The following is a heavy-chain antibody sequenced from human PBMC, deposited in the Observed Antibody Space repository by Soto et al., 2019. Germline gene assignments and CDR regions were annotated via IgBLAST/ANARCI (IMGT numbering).Heavy chain of an antibody. Sequence: EVQLVESGGGLAQPGRSLRLSCAASGFTFDDYAMYWVRQAPGKGLEWVSGIGWNNDKIGYADSVKGRFTISRDNAKSSLYLKMTSLRAEDTALYYCAKDQRGYGGDDAFDIWGQGTMVIVSP. V-gene: IGHV3-9*01. CDR3: AKDQRGYGGDDAFDI. J-gene: IGHJ3*02. CDR1: GFTFDDYA. D-gene: IGHD5-12*01. CDR2: IGWNNDKI.